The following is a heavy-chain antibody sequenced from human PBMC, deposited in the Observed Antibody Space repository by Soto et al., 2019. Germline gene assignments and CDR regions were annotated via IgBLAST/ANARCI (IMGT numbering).Heavy chain of an antibody. D-gene: IGHD4-17*01. J-gene: IGHJ4*02. CDR1: GFTFSSYG. Sequence: GGSLRLSCAASGFTFSSYGMHWVRQAPGKGLEWVAVISYDGSNKLYADSVKGRFTFSRVYSKSSLYLKMNSLRVEDMAVYYCAKRSTSVTTVIDYWGQGTLVIVS. CDR2: ISYDGSNK. V-gene: IGHV3-30*18. CDR3: AKRSTSVTTVIDY.